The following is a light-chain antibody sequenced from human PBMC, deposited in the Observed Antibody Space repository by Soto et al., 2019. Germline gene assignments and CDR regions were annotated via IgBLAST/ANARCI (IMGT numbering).Light chain of an antibody. CDR2: GAS. CDR3: QESYSTPLT. J-gene: IGKJ4*01. CDR1: QSISRY. V-gene: IGKV1-39*01. Sequence: IHMTHSPSSLSASVGYRVTITCLTSQSISRYLNWYQQKPGRAPKLLIYGASTLESGVPSRFSGSGSGTDFTLTINNLQPEDFASYFCQESYSTPLTFGGGTKVDIK.